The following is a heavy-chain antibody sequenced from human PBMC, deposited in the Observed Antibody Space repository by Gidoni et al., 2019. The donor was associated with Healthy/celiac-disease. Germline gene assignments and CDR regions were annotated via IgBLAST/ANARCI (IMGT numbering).Heavy chain of an antibody. CDR3: ARDPTVTTGFDY. CDR2: IKQDGSEK. CDR1: GFTFSRYW. D-gene: IGHD4-17*01. V-gene: IGHV3-7*03. J-gene: IGHJ4*02. Sequence: EVQLVESGGGLVQPGGSLRLSCAASGFTFSRYWMSWVRQAPGKGLEWVANIKQDGSEKYYVDSVKGRFTISRDNAKNSLYLQMNSLRAEDTAVYYCARDPTVTTGFDYWGQGTLVTVSS.